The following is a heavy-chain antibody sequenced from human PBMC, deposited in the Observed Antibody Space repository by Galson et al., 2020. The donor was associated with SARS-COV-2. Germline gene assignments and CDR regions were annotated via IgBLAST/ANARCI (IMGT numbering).Heavy chain of an antibody. CDR3: ARDRTAYYDCWSGYYSQHYYYYGMDV. D-gene: IGHD3-3*01. Sequence: TGGSLRLSCAASGFTFSSYWMHWVRQAPGKGLVWVSRINSDGSSTSYADSVKGRFTISRDNAKNTLYLQMNSLRAEDTAVYYCARDRTAYYDCWSGYYSQHYYYYGMDVWGQGTTVTVSS. J-gene: IGHJ6*02. V-gene: IGHV3-74*01. CDR1: GFTFSSYW. CDR2: INSDGSST.